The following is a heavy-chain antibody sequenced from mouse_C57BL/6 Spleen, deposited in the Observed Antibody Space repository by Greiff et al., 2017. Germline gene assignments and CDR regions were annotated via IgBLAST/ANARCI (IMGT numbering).Heavy chain of an antibody. CDR3: AREGAYYYGSLAY. Sequence: LKESGASVKISCKASGYAFSSYWMNWVKQRPGKGLEWIGQIYPGDGDTNYNGKFKGKATLTADKSSSTAYMQLSSLTSEDSAVYFCAREGAYYYGSLAYWGQGTLVTVSA. V-gene: IGHV1-80*01. J-gene: IGHJ3*01. CDR1: GYAFSSYW. D-gene: IGHD1-1*01. CDR2: IYPGDGDT.